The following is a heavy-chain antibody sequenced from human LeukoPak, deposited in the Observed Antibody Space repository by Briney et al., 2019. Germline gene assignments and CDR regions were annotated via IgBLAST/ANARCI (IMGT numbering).Heavy chain of an antibody. CDR2: ISYDGSNK. CDR3: AKDLIGIGFDP. CDR1: GFTFSSYA. D-gene: IGHD3-16*02. V-gene: IGHV3-30*18. J-gene: IGHJ5*02. Sequence: PGGSLRLSCAASGFTFSSYAMSWVRQAPGKGLEWVAVISYDGSNKYYADSVKGRFTISRDNSKNTLYLQMNSLRAEDTAVYYCAKDLIGIGFDPWGQGTLVTVSS.